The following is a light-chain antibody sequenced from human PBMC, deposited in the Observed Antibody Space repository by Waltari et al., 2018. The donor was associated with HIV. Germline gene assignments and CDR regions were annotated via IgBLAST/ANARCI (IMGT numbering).Light chain of an antibody. J-gene: IGKJ2*01. CDR3: MQGTHWPRT. Sequence: DVVMTQSPLSLRVSVGQPASMSCRSTESLLYADGKTFLTWFQQRPGQSPRRLIYAVSSRDFGVPNRFSGSGSDTDFTLRISRVEAEDVATYYCMQGTHWPRTFGQGTKLQIK. V-gene: IGKV2-30*01. CDR2: AVS. CDR1: ESLLYADGKTF.